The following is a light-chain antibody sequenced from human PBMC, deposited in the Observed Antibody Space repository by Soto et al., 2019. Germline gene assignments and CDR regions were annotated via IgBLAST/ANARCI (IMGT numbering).Light chain of an antibody. CDR2: AAS. Sequence: DIQMTQSPSSLSASVGDRVTITCRASQSISSYLNWYQQKPGKAPMLLIYAASSLQSGVPSRFSGSGSGTDITLTISSLQPEDFATYYCQQSYSTPRTFGQGTKVEIK. CDR3: QQSYSTPRT. J-gene: IGKJ1*01. CDR1: QSISSY. V-gene: IGKV1-39*01.